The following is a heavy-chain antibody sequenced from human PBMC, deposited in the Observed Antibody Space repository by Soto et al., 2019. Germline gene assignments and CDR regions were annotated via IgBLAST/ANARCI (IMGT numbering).Heavy chain of an antibody. CDR3: ARSSNWYFDY. CDR1: GGAISSSTHD. V-gene: IGHV4-39*01. D-gene: IGHD6-13*01. J-gene: IGHJ4*02. CDR2: IYYSGTT. Sequence: SETLSLTCTVSGGAISSSTHDWGWIRQPPGKGLEWIGSIYYSGTTYYNPSLKSRITISIDTSKNQFALNLRSVTAADTAVYYCARSSNWYFDYWGQG.